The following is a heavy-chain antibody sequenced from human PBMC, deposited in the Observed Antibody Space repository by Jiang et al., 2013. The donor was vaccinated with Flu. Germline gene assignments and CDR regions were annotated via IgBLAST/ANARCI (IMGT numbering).Heavy chain of an antibody. CDR3: AALWYYYGTDV. D-gene: IGHD3-16*01. Sequence: EWIGNVYYGGSTYYNPSLKSRVTISTDTSKNQFSLELKSVTAADTAVYYCAALWYYYGTDVWGQGTTVTVAS. CDR2: VYYGGST. J-gene: IGHJ6*02. V-gene: IGHV4-39*07.